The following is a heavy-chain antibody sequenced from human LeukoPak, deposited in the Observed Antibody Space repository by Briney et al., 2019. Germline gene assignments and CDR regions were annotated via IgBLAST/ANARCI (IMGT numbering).Heavy chain of an antibody. V-gene: IGHV1-8*01. D-gene: IGHD2-2*02. CDR3: ARGLYCSGSDCYMGGNWFDP. CDR1: EYTFTSSD. CDR2: ISPNSGNT. J-gene: IGHJ5*02. Sequence: GASVKVSCKAPEYTFTSSDINLVRQATGQGLEWMGWISPNSGNTGYAQKFQGRVTITRNTSISTAYMELSSLRSEDTAVYYCARGLYCSGSDCYMGGNWFDPWGQGTLVTVSS.